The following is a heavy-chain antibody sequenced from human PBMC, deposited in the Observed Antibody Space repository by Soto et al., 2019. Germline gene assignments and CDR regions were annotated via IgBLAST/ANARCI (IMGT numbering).Heavy chain of an antibody. CDR2: ISHDGYNT. D-gene: IGHD4-17*01. Sequence: PGGSLRPSCAASGFTFSASTIHWVRQAPGKGLEYVSSISHDGYNTYYANSVKGRFTISRDNSKSTLYLQMGSLRAEDMAIYYCARDDYGDYVFTYWGRGTLVTVSS. V-gene: IGHV3-64*01. J-gene: IGHJ4*02. CDR1: GFTFSAST. CDR3: ARDDYGDYVFTY.